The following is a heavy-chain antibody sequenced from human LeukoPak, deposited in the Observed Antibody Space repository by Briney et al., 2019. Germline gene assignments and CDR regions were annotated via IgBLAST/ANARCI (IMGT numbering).Heavy chain of an antibody. CDR1: GYTFTGYY. CDR3: ASPGRGYSYGLDAFDI. Sequence: ASVKVSCTASGYTFTGYYMHWVRQPPGQGLEWMGWINPNSGGTNYAQKFQGRVTMTRNTSISTAYMELSRLRSDDTAVYYCASPGRGYSYGLDAFDIWGQGTMVTVSS. CDR2: INPNSGGT. J-gene: IGHJ3*02. V-gene: IGHV1-2*02. D-gene: IGHD5-18*01.